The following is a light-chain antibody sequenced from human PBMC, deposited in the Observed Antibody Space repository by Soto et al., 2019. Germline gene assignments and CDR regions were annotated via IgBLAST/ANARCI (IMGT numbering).Light chain of an antibody. CDR1: QSVSSSY. V-gene: IGKV3-20*01. Sequence: EIVLTQSPGTLSLSPGERATLSCRASQSVSSSYLAWYQQKPGQAPRLLIYGASSRATGIPDRFRGSGSGTDFTLTISRLEPEDFAVYYCQQYGSSLWTVGQGTKVDIK. CDR3: QQYGSSLWT. CDR2: GAS. J-gene: IGKJ1*01.